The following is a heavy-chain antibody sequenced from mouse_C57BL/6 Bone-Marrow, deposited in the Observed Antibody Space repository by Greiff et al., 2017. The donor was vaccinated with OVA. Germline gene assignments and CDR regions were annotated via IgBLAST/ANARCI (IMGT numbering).Heavy chain of an antibody. CDR1: GFTFSSYA. D-gene: IGHD1-1*01. V-gene: IGHV5-4*01. CDR3: SRDLPYYYGSSPWYAY. Sequence: EVQLVESGGGLVKPGGSLKLSCAASGFTFSSYAMSWVRQTPEKRLEWVATISDGGSYTYYPDNVKGRFTISRDNAKNNLYLQMSHLKSEDTAMYYCSRDLPYYYGSSPWYAYWGQGTLVTVSA. CDR2: ISDGGSYT. J-gene: IGHJ3*01.